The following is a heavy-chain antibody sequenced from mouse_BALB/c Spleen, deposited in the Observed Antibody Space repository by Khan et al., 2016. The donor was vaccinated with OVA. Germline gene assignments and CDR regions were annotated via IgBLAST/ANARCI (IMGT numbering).Heavy chain of an antibody. CDR1: GFTFSSYS. J-gene: IGHJ3*01. CDR3: ADHVTGSFAY. Sequence: EVELVESGGDLVKPGGSLKLSCAASGFTFSSYSMSWVRQTPDKRLEWVASISSGGDYTYYPDSVTGRFTISRDNAKNTLYLQMSDPKSEDTAMYYCADHVTGSFAYWGQGTLVTVSA. V-gene: IGHV5-6*01. CDR2: ISSGGDYT. D-gene: IGHD4-1*01.